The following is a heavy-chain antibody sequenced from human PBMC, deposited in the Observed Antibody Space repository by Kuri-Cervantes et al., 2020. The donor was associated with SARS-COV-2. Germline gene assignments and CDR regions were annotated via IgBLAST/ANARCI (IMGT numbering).Heavy chain of an antibody. D-gene: IGHD1-1*01. CDR3: AIIGTLYNFDAFDI. CDR1: GFTFSSYE. CDR2: ISSSGSTI. J-gene: IGHJ3*02. Sequence: GGSLRLSCAASGFTFSSYEMNWVRQAPGKGLEWVSYISSSGSTIYYADSVKGRFTISRDNAKSSLYLQMNSLRAEDTAVYYCAIIGTLYNFDAFDIWGQGTMVTVSS. V-gene: IGHV3-48*03.